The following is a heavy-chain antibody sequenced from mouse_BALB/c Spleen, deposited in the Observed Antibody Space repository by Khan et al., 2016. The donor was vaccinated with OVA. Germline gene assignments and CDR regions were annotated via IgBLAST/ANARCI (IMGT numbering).Heavy chain of an antibody. CDR2: IWSDGST. D-gene: IGHD1-1*01. Sequence: VQLQESGPGLVAPSQSLSITCTISGFSLTSYGVHWVRQPPGKGLEWLVMIWSDGSTTYNSALKSRLSISKDNSKSQVVLKMNSLQTDDTAMYYCARHAFSYYGTAMDYWGQGTSVTGSS. J-gene: IGHJ4*01. V-gene: IGHV2-6-1*01. CDR1: GFSLTSYG. CDR3: ARHAFSYYGTAMDY.